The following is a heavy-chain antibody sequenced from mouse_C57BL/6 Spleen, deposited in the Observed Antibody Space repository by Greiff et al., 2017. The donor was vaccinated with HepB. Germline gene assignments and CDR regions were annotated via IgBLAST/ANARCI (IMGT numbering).Heavy chain of an antibody. J-gene: IGHJ4*01. CDR2: INPNNGGT. D-gene: IGHD1-1*01. CDR3: AITTVVGNYAMDY. Sequence: VQLQQSGPELVKPGASVKISCKASGYTFTDYYMNWVKQSHGKSLEWIGDINPNNGGTSYNQKFKGKATLTVDKSSSTAYMELRSLTSEDSAVYYCAITTVVGNYAMDYWGQGTSVTVSS. CDR1: GYTFTDYY. V-gene: IGHV1-26*01.